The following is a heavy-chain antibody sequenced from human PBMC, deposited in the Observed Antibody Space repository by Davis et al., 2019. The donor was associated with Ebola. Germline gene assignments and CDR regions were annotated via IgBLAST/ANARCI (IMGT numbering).Heavy chain of an antibody. CDR3: ARDREDDLDYYGMDV. V-gene: IGHV3-21*01. D-gene: IGHD1-1*01. CDR2: ISSSSSYI. CDR1: GFTFSTYN. Sequence: GESLKISCAASGFTFSTYNMNWVRQAPGKGLEWVSCISSSSSYIYYADAVKGRFTISRDNAKNSLNLQMNSLRAEDTAVYYCARDREDDLDYYGMDVWGQGTTVTVSS. J-gene: IGHJ6*02.